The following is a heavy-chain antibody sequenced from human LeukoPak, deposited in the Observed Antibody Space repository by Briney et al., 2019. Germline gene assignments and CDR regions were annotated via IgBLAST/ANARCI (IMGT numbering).Heavy chain of an antibody. J-gene: IGHJ4*02. CDR3: ARGLLGSSTTSDY. Sequence: GGSLRLSCAASEFTFSSHWMHWVRQAPGKGLVWVSRITSDGSSTSYADSVRGRFTMSRDNARNTLSLQMNSLRAEDTAVYYCARGLLGSSTTSDYWGQGTLSSSPQ. CDR1: EFTFSSHW. V-gene: IGHV3-74*01. D-gene: IGHD1-26*01. CDR2: ITSDGSST.